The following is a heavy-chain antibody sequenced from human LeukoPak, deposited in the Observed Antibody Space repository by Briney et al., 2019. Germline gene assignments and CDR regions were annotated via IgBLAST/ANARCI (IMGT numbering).Heavy chain of an antibody. CDR2: MNPNSGDT. CDR3: ARGRPGSSSSDY. D-gene: IGHD6-13*01. CDR1: GYTFSSYD. J-gene: IGHJ4*02. V-gene: IGHV1-8*01. Sequence: ASVKVSCKASGYTFSSYDINWVRQATGQGLEWIGWMNPNSGDTGYAQKFQDRVTMTRNTSINTAYMELSSLRSEDTGVYYCARGRPGSSSSDYWGQGTLVTVS.